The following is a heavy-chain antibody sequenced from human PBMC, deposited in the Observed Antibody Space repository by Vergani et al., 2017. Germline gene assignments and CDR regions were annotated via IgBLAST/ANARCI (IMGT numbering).Heavy chain of an antibody. J-gene: IGHJ5*02. V-gene: IGHV4-61*02. CDR3: ARTYCSGGSCYSVWFDP. Sequence: QLQLQESGPGLVKPSQTLSLTCTVSGGSISSGSYYWSWIRQPAGKGLEWIGRIYTSGSTNYNPSLKSRVTISVDTSKNQFSLKLSSVTAADTAVYYCARTYCSGGSCYSVWFDPWGQGTLVTVSS. D-gene: IGHD2-15*01. CDR1: GGSISSGSYY. CDR2: IYTSGST.